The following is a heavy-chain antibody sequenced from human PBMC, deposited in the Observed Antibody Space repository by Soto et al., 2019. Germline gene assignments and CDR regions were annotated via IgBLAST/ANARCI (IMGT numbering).Heavy chain of an antibody. D-gene: IGHD1-1*01. CDR3: ATDLGQCRADNCDILDYYYGLDV. J-gene: IGHJ6*02. CDR1: GGSIRASY. CDR2: ILDSGST. Sequence: SEPLSLTCTVSGGSIRASYSTWVGHPHGGVREWIGNILDSGSTNYNPSLKSRVAILVDTSKNQFSLKVTSVTAADTAVYYCATDLGQCRADNCDILDYYYGLDVWGQGTAVT. V-gene: IGHV4-59*01.